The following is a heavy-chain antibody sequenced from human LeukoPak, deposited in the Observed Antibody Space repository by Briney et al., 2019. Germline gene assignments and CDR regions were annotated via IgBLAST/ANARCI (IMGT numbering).Heavy chain of an antibody. CDR2: IDSGSSYI. CDR3: ARPLLYYYGSETYFWFDL. V-gene: IGHV3-21*01. Sequence: GGSLRLSCAASGFTLSTYTMNWVRQAPGKGLEWVSSIDSGSSYIYYADSVKGRFTISRDNAENSLHLQMNSLRAEDTAFYYCARPLLYYYGSETYFWFDLWGQGTLVTVSS. J-gene: IGHJ5*02. CDR1: GFTLSTYT. D-gene: IGHD3-10*01.